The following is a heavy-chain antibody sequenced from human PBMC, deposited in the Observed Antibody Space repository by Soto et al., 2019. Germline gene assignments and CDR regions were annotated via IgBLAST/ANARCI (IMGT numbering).Heavy chain of an antibody. Sequence: ETLSVTCPVSGGSIVTYYWSRIRQPAGKGPEWIGRIFSTGSTDYNPSINSRASMSFDTSKNQFSLNLRSVTAADTAVYYCTRGYERTLLYYFDFWGQGILVTVYS. D-gene: IGHD3-16*01. V-gene: IGHV4-4*07. CDR1: GGSIVTYY. CDR2: IFSTGST. J-gene: IGHJ4*02. CDR3: TRGYERTLLYYFDF.